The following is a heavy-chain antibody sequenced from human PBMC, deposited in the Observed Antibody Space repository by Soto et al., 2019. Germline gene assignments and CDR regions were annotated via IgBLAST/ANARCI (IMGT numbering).Heavy chain of an antibody. D-gene: IGHD6-13*01. CDR1: GCSISSYY. CDR2: IYTSGST. CDR3: ARVSSPVAAAGSTYYYYYGMDV. Sequence: PSETLSLTCTVCGCSISSYYWSWIRQPAGKGLEWIGRIYTSGSTNYNPSLKSRVTMSVDTSKNQFSLKLSSVTAADTAVYYCARVSSPVAAAGSTYYYYYGMDVWGQGTTVTVSS. V-gene: IGHV4-4*07. J-gene: IGHJ6*02.